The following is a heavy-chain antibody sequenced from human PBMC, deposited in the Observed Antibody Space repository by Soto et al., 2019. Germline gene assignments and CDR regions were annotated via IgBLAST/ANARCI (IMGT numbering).Heavy chain of an antibody. V-gene: IGHV2-5*02. CDR1: GFSLTTSAVG. D-gene: IGHD3-3*01. CDR3: AHRVLRTVFGLAITTAIYFDF. Sequence: QITLNESGPTVVRPTETLTLTCRLSGFSLTTSAVGVGWIRQSPGKAPEWLALIYWDDDKRYSASLKSRLTITKDTSKNQVVLTVSDLDPTDTATYYCAHRVLRTVFGLAITTAIYFDFWGQGTPVAVSS. J-gene: IGHJ4*02. CDR2: IYWDDDK.